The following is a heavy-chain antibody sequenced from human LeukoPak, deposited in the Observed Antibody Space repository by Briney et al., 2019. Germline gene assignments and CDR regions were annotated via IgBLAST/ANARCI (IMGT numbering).Heavy chain of an antibody. J-gene: IGHJ4*02. Sequence: GGSLRLSCAASGFIFSSYAMSWVRQAPGKGLEWVSTISGSGGSTYYADSVKGRFTISRDNSKNTVYLQMNSLRAEDTAVYYCAKDRGYGSGYYFDNWGQGTLVTVSS. CDR2: ISGSGGST. CDR1: GFIFSSYA. D-gene: IGHD3-3*01. V-gene: IGHV3-23*01. CDR3: AKDRGYGSGYYFDN.